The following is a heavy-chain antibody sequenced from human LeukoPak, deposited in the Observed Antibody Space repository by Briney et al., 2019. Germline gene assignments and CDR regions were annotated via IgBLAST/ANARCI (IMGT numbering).Heavy chain of an antibody. CDR2: INPNSGGT. V-gene: IGHV1-2*02. D-gene: IGHD3-3*01. CDR1: GYTFTGYY. J-gene: IGHJ4*02. Sequence: VASVKVSCKASGYTFTGYYMHWVRQAPGQGLEWMGWINPNSGGTNYAQKFQGRATMTRDTSISTAYMELSRLRSDDTAVYYCARDRDDWSFLIDYWGQGTLVTVSS. CDR3: ARDRDDWSFLIDY.